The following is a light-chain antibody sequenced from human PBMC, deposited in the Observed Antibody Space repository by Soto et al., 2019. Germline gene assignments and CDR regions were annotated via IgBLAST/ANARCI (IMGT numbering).Light chain of an antibody. CDR1: QSVVNN. CDR2: GAY. V-gene: IGKV3-15*01. CDR3: QQYNNWPPIT. Sequence: EIVMSQSPATRSVSPGERATLSCRASQSVVNNLAWYQQKPGQAPRLLIYGAYTRAPGIPARFSGSGSGTKFTPTISSLQSEDFAVYYCQQYNNWPPITFGQGTRLEIK. J-gene: IGKJ5*01.